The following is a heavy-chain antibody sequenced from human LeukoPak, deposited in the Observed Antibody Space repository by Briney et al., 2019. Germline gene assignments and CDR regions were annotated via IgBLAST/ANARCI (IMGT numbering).Heavy chain of an antibody. J-gene: IGHJ4*02. V-gene: IGHV3-7*01. Sequence: GGSLRLSSAASGFSFSSFGMHWVRQAPGKGLEWVANIKQDGSEKYYVDSVKGRFTISRDNAKNSLYLQLNSLRAEDTAVYYCARHRFGSGILTDCWGQGTLVTVSS. CDR3: ARHRFGSGILTDC. D-gene: IGHD3-10*01. CDR2: IKQDGSEK. CDR1: GFSFSSFG.